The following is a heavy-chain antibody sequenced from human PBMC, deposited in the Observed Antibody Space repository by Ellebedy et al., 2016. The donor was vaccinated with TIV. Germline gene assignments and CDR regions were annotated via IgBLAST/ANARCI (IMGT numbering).Heavy chain of an antibody. CDR2: FDPEAGET. J-gene: IGHJ3*01. CDR3: ARENSGSHTGSYYGSAFDL. D-gene: IGHD3-10*01. V-gene: IGHV1-24*01. CDR1: GYTLTELS. Sequence: AASVKVSCKVSGYTLTELSMHWVRQVPGKGLEWMGGFDPEAGETIYAQKFQGRVTMTEDTSTDTGYMELSNLRSEDTAVYYCARENSGSHTGSYYGSAFDLWGQGTLVTVSS.